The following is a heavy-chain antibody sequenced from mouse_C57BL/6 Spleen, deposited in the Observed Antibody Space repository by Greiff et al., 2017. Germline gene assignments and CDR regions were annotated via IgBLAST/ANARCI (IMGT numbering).Heavy chain of an antibody. D-gene: IGHD2-2*01. CDR2: IYPSDGST. CDR3: ARWDGYDGPFDY. CDR1: GYTFTDHT. Sequence: QVQLQQSDAGLVKPAASVKISCKVSGYTFTDHTIHWMKQRPEQGLEWIGYIYPSDGSTKYNEKFKGKATLTADNSSSTAYMQLSSLTSEDSAVYCCARWDGYDGPFDYWGKGTTRTVSS. J-gene: IGHJ2*01. V-gene: IGHV1-78*01.